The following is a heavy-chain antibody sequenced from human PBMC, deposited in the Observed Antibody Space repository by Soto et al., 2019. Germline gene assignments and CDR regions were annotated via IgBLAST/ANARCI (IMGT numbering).Heavy chain of an antibody. CDR2: FYPGDSAT. CDR1: GYYFPSYW. V-gene: IGHV5-51*01. D-gene: IGHD4-17*01. Sequence: PGESLKISCKGSGYYFPSYWIGWVRQMPGKGLEWMGIFYPGDSATRYSPSFQGQVTISAHRYISTAYLQWSSLKPSDTALYYCARQGNGAEGFDYWGQGTLVTVSS. J-gene: IGHJ4*02. CDR3: ARQGNGAEGFDY.